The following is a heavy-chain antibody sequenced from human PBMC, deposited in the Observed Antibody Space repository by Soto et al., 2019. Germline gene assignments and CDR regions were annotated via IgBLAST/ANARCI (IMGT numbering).Heavy chain of an antibody. Sequence: QVQLVETGGGLVKPGGSLRLSCAASGFAFKEYSMTWIRQAPGKGLEWVSLMSGSGITIHYADSMKGRFTISRDNAKNSLFLQMDSLRADDTAVYYCARLLSVSYEDYSYMDVWGKGTTVTVSS. CDR2: MSGSGITI. J-gene: IGHJ6*03. CDR3: ARLLSVSYEDYSYMDV. V-gene: IGHV3-11*01. CDR1: GFAFKEYS. D-gene: IGHD3-16*01.